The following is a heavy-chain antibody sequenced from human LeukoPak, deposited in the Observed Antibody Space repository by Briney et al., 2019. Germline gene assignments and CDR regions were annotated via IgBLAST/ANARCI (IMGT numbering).Heavy chain of an antibody. D-gene: IGHD6-6*01. CDR1: GYTFTGYY. CDR2: INPNSGGT. Sequence: ASVKVSCKASGYTFTGYYMHWVRQAPGQGLEWMGRINPNSGGTNYAQKFQGRVTMTRDTSISTAYMELSWLRSDDTAVYYCARDIEYSSSFDYWGQGTLVTVSS. CDR3: ARDIEYSSSFDY. V-gene: IGHV1-2*06. J-gene: IGHJ4*02.